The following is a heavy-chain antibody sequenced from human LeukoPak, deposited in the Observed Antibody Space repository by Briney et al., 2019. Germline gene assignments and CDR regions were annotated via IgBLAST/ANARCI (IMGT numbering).Heavy chain of an antibody. CDR3: ARSGARGEYSGYES. V-gene: IGHV3-30-3*01. Sequence: PGGSLRLSCAASGFTFSAYWMHWVRQAPGKGLEWVAVISYDGSNKYYADSVKGRFTISRDNSKNTLYLQMNSLRAEDTAVYYCARSGARGEYSGYESWGQGTLVTVSS. CDR2: ISYDGSNK. J-gene: IGHJ5*02. D-gene: IGHD5-12*01. CDR1: GFTFSAYW.